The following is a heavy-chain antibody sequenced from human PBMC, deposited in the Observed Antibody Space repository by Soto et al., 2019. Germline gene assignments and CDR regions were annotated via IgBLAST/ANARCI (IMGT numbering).Heavy chain of an antibody. J-gene: IGHJ6*02. D-gene: IGHD3-22*01. CDR2: ICPGDSDT. CDR1: GYSFTSYW. Sequence: PGESLKISCRGSGYSFTSYWIGWVRQMPGKGLEWMGIICPGDSDTRYSPSFQGQVTISADKSISTAYLQWSSLKASDTAMYYCARHRAPSGDSSGYYRQGPATLHYGMDVWGQGTTVTVSS. V-gene: IGHV5-51*01. CDR3: ARHRAPSGDSSGYYRQGPATLHYGMDV.